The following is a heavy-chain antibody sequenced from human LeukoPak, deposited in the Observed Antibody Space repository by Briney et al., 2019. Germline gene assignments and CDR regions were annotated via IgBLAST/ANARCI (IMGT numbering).Heavy chain of an antibody. CDR1: SGSIGSSNYY. Sequence: SGTLSLTCTVSSGSIGSSNYYWGWIRQPPGKGLEWIGSIYYSGIAYYNPTLKSRVTISVDASKSHFSLRLSSVTAADTAVYYCARQVNSMAGTHFDVWGPGTLVPVSS. CDR2: IYYSGIA. CDR3: ARQVNSMAGTHFDV. D-gene: IGHD6-19*01. V-gene: IGHV4-39*01. J-gene: IGHJ4*02.